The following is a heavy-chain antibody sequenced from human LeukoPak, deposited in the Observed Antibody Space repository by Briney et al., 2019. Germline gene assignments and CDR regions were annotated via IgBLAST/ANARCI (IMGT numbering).Heavy chain of an antibody. CDR3: ASRRSGWPNDAFDI. Sequence: GGSLRLSCAGSGFIFAGYTMNWVRQAPGKGLQWLAYISPSGGNTLYADSVKGRFTISRGNAKNSVYLQMNSLTPEDTAMYYCASRRSGWPNDAFDIWGQGTMVTVTS. J-gene: IGHJ3*02. D-gene: IGHD6-19*01. V-gene: IGHV3-48*01. CDR2: ISPSGGNT. CDR1: GFIFAGYT.